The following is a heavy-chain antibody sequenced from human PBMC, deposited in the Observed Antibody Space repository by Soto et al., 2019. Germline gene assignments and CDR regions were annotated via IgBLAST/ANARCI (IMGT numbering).Heavy chain of an antibody. CDR1: GFTFSSYE. CDR2: ISSSGSTI. CDR3: ATCSGWYGDAFAI. D-gene: IGHD6-19*01. V-gene: IGHV3-48*03. J-gene: IGHJ3*02. Sequence: PWVSLRLSCSASGFTFSSYEMNWVRQAPGKGLEWVSYISSSGSTIYYADSVKGRFTISRDNAKNSLYLQMNSLRAEDTAVYYCATCSGWYGDAFAIWGKGTMVTVSS.